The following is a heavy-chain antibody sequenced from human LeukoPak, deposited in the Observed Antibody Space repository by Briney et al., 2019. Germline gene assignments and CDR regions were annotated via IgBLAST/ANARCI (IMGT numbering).Heavy chain of an antibody. D-gene: IGHD6-13*01. CDR1: GFTFSSYC. Sequence: GRSLRLSCAASGFTFSSYCMHWVRQAPGKGLEWVAVIWYDGSNKYYADSVKGRFTISRDNSKNTLYLQMNSLRAEDTAVYYCARAGGHIAAAGYYYFDYWGQGTLVTVSS. CDR2: IWYDGSNK. J-gene: IGHJ4*02. V-gene: IGHV3-33*01. CDR3: ARAGGHIAAAGYYYFDY.